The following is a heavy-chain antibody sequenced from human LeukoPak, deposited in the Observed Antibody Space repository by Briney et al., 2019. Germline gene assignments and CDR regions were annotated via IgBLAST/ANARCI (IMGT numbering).Heavy chain of an antibody. J-gene: IGHJ4*02. CDR3: VSTPDDYGDYGDYGD. CDR1: GFTFSSYW. D-gene: IGHD4-17*01. CDR2: IDTDGSST. V-gene: IGHV3-74*01. Sequence: PGGSLRLSCAASGFTFSSYWMHWVRQAPGKGLVWVSRIDTDGSSTNYADSVKGRFTISRDNAKDTLYLQMNSLRAEDTAVYYCVSTPDDYGDYGDYGDWGQGTLVTVSS.